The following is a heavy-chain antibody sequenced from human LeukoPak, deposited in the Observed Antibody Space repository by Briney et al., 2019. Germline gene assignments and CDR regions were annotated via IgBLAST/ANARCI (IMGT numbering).Heavy chain of an antibody. CDR1: GGSISSYY. V-gene: IGHV4-59*01. Sequence: PSETLSLTCTVSGGSISSYYWSWIRQPPGKGLEWIGYIYYSGSTNYNPSLKSRVTISVDTSKNQFSLKLSSVTAADTAVYYCAREAAGHFDYWGLGTLVTVSS. CDR2: IYYSGST. J-gene: IGHJ4*02. CDR3: AREAAGHFDY. D-gene: IGHD6-13*01.